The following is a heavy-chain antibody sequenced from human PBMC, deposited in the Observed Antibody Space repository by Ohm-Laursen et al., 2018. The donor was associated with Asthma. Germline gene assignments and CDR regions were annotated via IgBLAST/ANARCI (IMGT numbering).Heavy chain of an antibody. D-gene: IGHD3-10*01. V-gene: IGHV3-73*01. J-gene: IGHJ6*02. CDR2: IRSKANSYAT. CDR1: GFTFSGSA. Sequence: SLRLSCAASGFTFSGSAMHWVRQASGQGLEWVGRIRSKANSYATAYAASVKGRFTISRDDSKNTAYLQMNSLKTEDTAVYYCTSHTYYYGSGSYYNGQKTMDVWGQGTTVTVSS. CDR3: TSHTYYYGSGSYYNGQKTMDV.